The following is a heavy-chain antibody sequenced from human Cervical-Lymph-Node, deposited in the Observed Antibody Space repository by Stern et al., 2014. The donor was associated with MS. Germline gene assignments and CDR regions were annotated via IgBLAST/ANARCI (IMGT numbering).Heavy chain of an antibody. CDR1: GGSIRRYY. Sequence: QLKLQESGPGLVKPSETLSLTCTVSGGSIRRYYWSWIRQPPRKGLEWIGDFYLRRSSNYNPSLKSRVTISVDTAKIQFSLKLSSVSAADTAVYYCARGAGWVDPWGQGTLVTVSA. CDR2: FYLRRSS. V-gene: IGHV4-59*01. CDR3: ARGAGWVDP. J-gene: IGHJ5*02.